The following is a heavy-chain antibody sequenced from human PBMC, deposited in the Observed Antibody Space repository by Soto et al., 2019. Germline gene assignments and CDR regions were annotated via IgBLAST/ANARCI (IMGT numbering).Heavy chain of an antibody. CDR2: IDPSDSYT. CDR3: ARYVGYCSSTSCYKRENYYYYYGMDV. V-gene: IGHV5-10-1*01. J-gene: IGHJ6*02. D-gene: IGHD2-2*02. CDR1: GYSFTSYW. Sequence: GESLKISCKGSGYSFTSYWISWVRQMPGKGLEWMGRIDPSDSYTNYSPSFQGHVTISADKSISTACLQWSSLKASDTAMYYLARYVGYCSSTSCYKRENYYYYYGMDVWGQGTTVTVSS.